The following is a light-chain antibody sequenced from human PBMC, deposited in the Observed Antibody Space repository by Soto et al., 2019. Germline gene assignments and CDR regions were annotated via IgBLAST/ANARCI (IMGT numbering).Light chain of an antibody. CDR2: EVS. CDR1: GSDVGGYNY. J-gene: IGLJ3*02. CDR3: SSYTTSSTWV. Sequence: QSALTQPASVSGSPGQSITISCTGTGSDVGGYNYVSWYQQHPGKAPKLMIYEVSNRPSGVSNRFSGSKSGNTASLTISGLQAEDEADYYCSSYTTSSTWVFGGGTQLTVL. V-gene: IGLV2-14*01.